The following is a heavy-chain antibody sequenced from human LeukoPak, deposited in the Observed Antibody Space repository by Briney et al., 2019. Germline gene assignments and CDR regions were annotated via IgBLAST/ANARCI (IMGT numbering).Heavy chain of an antibody. V-gene: IGHV4-59*11. D-gene: IGHD6-6*01. CDR2: IYYSGGT. J-gene: IGHJ4*02. Sequence: SETLSLTRTVSGGSISSHYWSWIRQPPGKGLEWIGYIYYSGGTNYNPSLKSRVTISVDTSKNQFSLKLGSVTAADTAVYYCARGRIAARLFDYWGQGTLVTVSS. CDR1: GGSISSHY. CDR3: ARGRIAARLFDY.